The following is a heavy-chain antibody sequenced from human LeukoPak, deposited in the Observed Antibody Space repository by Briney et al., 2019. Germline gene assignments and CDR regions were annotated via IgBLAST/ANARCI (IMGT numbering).Heavy chain of an antibody. CDR3: ARDQSGEWELLSGWWFDP. Sequence: GAAVKVSCKSSGYTFNGYYMHWVRQAPGQGLEWMGWINPSGGFTSYAQKLQGRVTVTRDMSTSTVYMELSNLRSEDTAVYYCARDQSGEWELLSGWWFDPRGQGTLVTVSS. CDR1: GYTFNGYY. CDR2: INPSGGFT. J-gene: IGHJ5*02. D-gene: IGHD1-26*01. V-gene: IGHV1-46*02.